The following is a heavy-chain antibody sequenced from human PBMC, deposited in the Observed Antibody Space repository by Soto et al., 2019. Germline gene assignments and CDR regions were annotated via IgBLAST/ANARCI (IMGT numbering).Heavy chain of an antibody. V-gene: IGHV1-69*01. CDR1: GGTFSSYT. CDR2: IMPIFGTA. J-gene: IGHJ3*02. Sequence: QVLLVQSGPEVKKPGSSVKVSCKASGGTFSSYTISWVRQAPGQGLEYMGGIMPIFGTATYAQRCQGRVTITAGESTSTVYMELRSLRSEDTAVYFCTRGVTANYMGGDAFEIWGQGTLVTVSS. D-gene: IGHD3-10*01. CDR3: TRGVTANYMGGDAFEI.